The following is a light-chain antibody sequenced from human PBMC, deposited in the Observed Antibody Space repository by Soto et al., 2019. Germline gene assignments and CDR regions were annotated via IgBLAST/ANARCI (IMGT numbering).Light chain of an antibody. CDR3: MQALQTPPG. J-gene: IGKJ1*01. CDR2: LGS. V-gene: IGKV2-28*01. Sequence: DIVMTQSPLSLPVTPGEPASISCRSSLSLLHSNGYNYLDWYLQKPGQSPQLLIYLGSNRASGVPDRFSGSGSGTDFTLKISRVEAEDVGVYYCMQALQTPPGFGQGTKVEIK. CDR1: LSLLHSNGYNY.